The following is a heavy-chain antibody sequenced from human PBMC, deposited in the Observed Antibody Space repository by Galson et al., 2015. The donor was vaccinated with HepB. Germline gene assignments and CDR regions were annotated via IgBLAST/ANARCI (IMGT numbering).Heavy chain of an antibody. V-gene: IGHV3-21*01. CDR3: ARDRHRAAAVTLDY. J-gene: IGHJ4*02. CDR2: ISSSSSYI. CDR1: GFTFSSYS. D-gene: IGHD6-13*01. Sequence: SLRLSCAASGFTFSSYSMNWVRQAPGKGLEWVSSISSSSSYIYYADSVKGRFTISRDNAKNSLYLQMNSLRAEDTAVYYCARDRHRAAAVTLDYWGQGTLVTVSS.